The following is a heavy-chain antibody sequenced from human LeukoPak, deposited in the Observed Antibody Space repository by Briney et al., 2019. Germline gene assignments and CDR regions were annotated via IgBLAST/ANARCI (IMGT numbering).Heavy chain of an antibody. D-gene: IGHD5-12*01. V-gene: IGHV4-59*01. Sequence: SETLSLTCTVSGGSISSYYWSWIRQPPGKGLEWIGYIYYSGSTNYNPSLKSRVTISVDTSKNQSSLKLSSVTAADTAVYYCARGQGYSGYDLIDYWGQGTLDTVSS. CDR3: ARGQGYSGYDLIDY. J-gene: IGHJ4*02. CDR2: IYYSGST. CDR1: GGSISSYY.